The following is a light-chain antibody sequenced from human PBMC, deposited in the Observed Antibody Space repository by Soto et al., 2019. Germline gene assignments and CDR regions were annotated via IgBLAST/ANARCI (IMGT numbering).Light chain of an antibody. CDR3: QQYGPSPLT. J-gene: IGKJ4*01. V-gene: IGKV3-20*01. CDR1: QSVSSNY. CDR2: GAS. Sequence: EIVLTQSPGTLSLSPGERATLSCGASQSVSSNYLAWYQQKPGQGPRLLIYGASSRATAIPDRFSCSGSGTDFTLSITRLEPEDFAVYYWQQYGPSPLTFGGGTEMQMK.